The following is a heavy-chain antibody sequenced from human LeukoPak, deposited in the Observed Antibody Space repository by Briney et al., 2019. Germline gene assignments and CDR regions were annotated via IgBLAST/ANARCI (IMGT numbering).Heavy chain of an antibody. D-gene: IGHD1-26*01. J-gene: IGHJ3*02. V-gene: IGHV3-74*01. CDR3: ATGVGHAFGI. CDR2: INGDGSST. CDR1: GFTFSSYW. Sequence: GGSLRLSCAASGFTFSSYWMYWVRQVPGKGLVWVSRINGDGSSTSDADSVKGRFTISRDNAKNTLYLQMNSLRAEDTAVYYCATGVGHAFGIWGQGTMVTVSS.